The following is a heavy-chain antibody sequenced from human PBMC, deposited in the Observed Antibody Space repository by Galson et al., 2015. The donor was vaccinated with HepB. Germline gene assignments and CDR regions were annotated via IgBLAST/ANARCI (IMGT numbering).Heavy chain of an antibody. V-gene: IGHV3-15*07. J-gene: IGHJ2*01. CDR3: TTEENIVVVPAAILWYFDL. Sequence: SLRLSCAASGFTFSNAWMNWVRQAPGKGLEWVGRIKSKTDGGTTDYAAPVKGRFTISRDDSKNTLYLQMNSLKTEDTAVYYCTTEENIVVVPAAILWYFDLWGRGTLVTVSS. D-gene: IGHD2-2*01. CDR1: GFTFSNAW. CDR2: IKSKTDGGTT.